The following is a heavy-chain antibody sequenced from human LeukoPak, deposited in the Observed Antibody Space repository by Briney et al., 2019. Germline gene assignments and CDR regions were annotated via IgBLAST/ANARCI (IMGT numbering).Heavy chain of an antibody. D-gene: IGHD5-18*01. J-gene: IGHJ6*03. CDR2: IEQDGSEK. V-gene: IGHV3-7*01. CDR3: ARKYSYASYYYYMDV. Sequence: GGSLRLSCAASGFTFSNAWMSWVRQAPGKGLEWVANIEQDGSEKYYVDSVKGRFTISRDNAKNSLYLQMNSLRAEDTAVYYCARKYSYASYYYYMDVWGKGTTVTVSS. CDR1: GFTFSNAW.